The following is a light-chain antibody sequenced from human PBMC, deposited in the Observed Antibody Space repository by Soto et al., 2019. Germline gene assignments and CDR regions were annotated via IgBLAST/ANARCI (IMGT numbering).Light chain of an antibody. CDR2: QVT. CDR1: SSDVGGYDF. J-gene: IGLJ3*02. CDR3: AAWDDSLNGWV. Sequence: QSALTQPASVSGSPGQSITISCTGTSSDVGGYDFVSWYQHHPGKAPRLIIYQVTNRPSGVSDRFSGSKSGNTASLAISGLQSEDEADYYCAAWDDSLNGWVFGGGTKLTVL. V-gene: IGLV2-14*01.